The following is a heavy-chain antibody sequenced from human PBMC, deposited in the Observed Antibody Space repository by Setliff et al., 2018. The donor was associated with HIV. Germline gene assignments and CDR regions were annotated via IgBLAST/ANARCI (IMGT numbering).Heavy chain of an antibody. CDR3: ARESQQYYDILTGFNYYYGMDV. V-gene: IGHV4-59*01. Sequence: SETLSLTCNVSGGSISGYYWSWDRQPPGEGLEWIGYIYYSGSTNYNPSLRSRVTISVDTSKNQVSLRLTSVTSADTALYYCARESQQYYDILTGFNYYYGMDVWGRGITVTAP. J-gene: IGHJ6*02. CDR1: GGSISGYY. CDR2: IYYSGST. D-gene: IGHD3-9*01.